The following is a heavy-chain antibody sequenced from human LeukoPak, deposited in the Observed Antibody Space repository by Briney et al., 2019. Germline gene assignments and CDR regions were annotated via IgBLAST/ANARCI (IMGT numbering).Heavy chain of an antibody. J-gene: IGHJ4*02. Sequence: NSGGSLRLSCAASGFTFSNAWMSWVRQAPGKGLERVGRIKSKTDGGTTEYAAPVKGRFTISRDDSKNTLYLQMNSLKTEDTAVYYCTTAPAAYTFDYWGQGTLVTVSS. CDR1: GFTFSNAW. V-gene: IGHV3-15*01. CDR2: IKSKTDGGTT. CDR3: TTAPAAYTFDY. D-gene: IGHD2-2*01.